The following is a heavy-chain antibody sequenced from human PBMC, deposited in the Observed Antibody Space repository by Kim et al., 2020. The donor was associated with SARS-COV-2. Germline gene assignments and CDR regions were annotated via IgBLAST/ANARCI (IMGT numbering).Heavy chain of an antibody. Sequence: GGSLRLSCAASGFTFSSYGMHWVRQAPGKGLEWVAVISYDGSNKYYADSVKGRFTISRDNSKNTLYLQMNSLRAEDTAVYYCAKDNWPVAGTDYWGQGT. V-gene: IGHV3-30*18. CDR3: AKDNWPVAGTDY. D-gene: IGHD6-19*01. CDR2: ISYDGSNK. CDR1: GFTFSSYG. J-gene: IGHJ4*02.